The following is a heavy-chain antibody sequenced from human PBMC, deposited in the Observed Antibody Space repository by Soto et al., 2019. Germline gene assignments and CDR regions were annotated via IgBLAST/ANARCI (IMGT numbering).Heavy chain of an antibody. CDR3: AKSLNGYYDFWSGYPSAFDI. V-gene: IGHV1-8*01. D-gene: IGHD3-3*01. CDR2: MNPNSGNT. J-gene: IGHJ3*02. CDR1: GYTFTSYD. Sequence: ASVKGSCKASGYTFTSYDSNWVRQATGQGLEWMGWMNPNSGNTGYAQKFQGRVTMTRNTSISTAYMELSSLRSEDTAVYYCAKSLNGYYDFWSGYPSAFDIWGQGTMVTVSS.